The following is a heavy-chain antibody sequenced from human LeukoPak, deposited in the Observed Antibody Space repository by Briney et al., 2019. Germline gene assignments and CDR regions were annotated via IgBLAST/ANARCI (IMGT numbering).Heavy chain of an antibody. D-gene: IGHD4-17*01. J-gene: IGHJ3*02. Sequence: ASVKVSCKASGYTFTSYDINWVRQATGQGLEWMGWMNPNSGNTGYAQKFQGRVTMTRDTSISTAYMELSRLRSDDTAVYYCARVGDYSDAFDIWGQGTMVTVSS. CDR3: ARVGDYSDAFDI. CDR1: GYTFTSYD. CDR2: MNPNSGNT. V-gene: IGHV1-8*01.